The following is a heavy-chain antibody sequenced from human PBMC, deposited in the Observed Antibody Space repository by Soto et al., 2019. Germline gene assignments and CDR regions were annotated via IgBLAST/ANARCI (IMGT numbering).Heavy chain of an antibody. CDR2: IYWDDDK. V-gene: IGHV2-5*02. D-gene: IGHD3-10*01. CDR3: AHRGVSYGRTWLDP. CDR1: GLSLSTSGVG. Sequence: QITLKESGPTLVKPTQTLTLTCTFSGLSLSTSGVGVGWVRQPPGKALEWLALIYWDDDKHYSPSLKSRLTITKDTSKNQVVLTMTNMDPVDTGTYFCAHRGVSYGRTWLDPWGQGTLVTVSS. J-gene: IGHJ5*02.